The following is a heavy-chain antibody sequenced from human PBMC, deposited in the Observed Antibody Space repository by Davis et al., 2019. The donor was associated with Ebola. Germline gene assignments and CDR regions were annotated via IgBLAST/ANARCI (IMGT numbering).Heavy chain of an antibody. Sequence: PGGSLRLSCVVSGFTFGNYWMGWVRQAPGKGLEWLANIHHAVDERYYADSVKGRFTISRDNAKNSVYLQMSTLRTDDTAVYYCARFGVVAGLDSWGQGTLVAVSS. D-gene: IGHD3-3*01. V-gene: IGHV3-7*01. CDR3: ARFGVVAGLDS. CDR1: GFTFGNYW. CDR2: IHHAVDER. J-gene: IGHJ5*01.